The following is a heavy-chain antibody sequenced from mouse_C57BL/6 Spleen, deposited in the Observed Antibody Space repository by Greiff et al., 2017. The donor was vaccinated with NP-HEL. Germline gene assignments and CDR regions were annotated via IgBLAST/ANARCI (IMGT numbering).Heavy chain of an antibody. CDR1: GYTFTSYW. V-gene: IGHV1-69*01. J-gene: IGHJ4*01. Sequence: QVQLQQSGAELVMPGASVKLSCKASGYTFTSYWMHWVKQRPGQGLEWIGEIDPSDSYTNYNQKFKGKSTLTVDKSSSTAYMQLSSLTSEDSAVYYCARENYYGSRSYAMDYWGQGTSVTVSS. D-gene: IGHD1-1*01. CDR3: ARENYYGSRSYAMDY. CDR2: IDPSDSYT.